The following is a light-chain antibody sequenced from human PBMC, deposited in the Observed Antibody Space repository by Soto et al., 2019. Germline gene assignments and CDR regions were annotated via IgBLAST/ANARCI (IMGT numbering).Light chain of an antibody. CDR2: GDN. CDR3: QSYDISLHNYV. Sequence: QSVLTQPPSASETPGQRVSISCTGSTSSIGAPYDVHWYQHLPGTAPKLLIYGDNNRPSGVPDRFSGSKSGTSASLAITRLQAEDEADYYCQSYDISLHNYVFGTGTKVTV. CDR1: TSSIGAPYD. J-gene: IGLJ1*01. V-gene: IGLV1-40*01.